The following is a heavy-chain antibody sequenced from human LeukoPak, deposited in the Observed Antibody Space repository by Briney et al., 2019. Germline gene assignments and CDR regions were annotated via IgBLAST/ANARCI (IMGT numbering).Heavy chain of an antibody. J-gene: IGHJ3*02. CDR3: ARDILTGYYMAFDI. Sequence: PGGSLRLSCAASGFTFSSYGMHWVRQAPGKGLEWVAVIRYDGSNKYYADSVKGRFTISRDNSKNTLYLQMNSLRAEDTAVYYCARDILTGYYMAFDIWGQGTMVTVSS. CDR1: GFTFSSYG. CDR2: IRYDGSNK. D-gene: IGHD3-9*01. V-gene: IGHV3-33*01.